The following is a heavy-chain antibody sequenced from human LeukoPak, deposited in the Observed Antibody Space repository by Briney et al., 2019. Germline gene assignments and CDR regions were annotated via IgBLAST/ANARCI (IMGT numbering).Heavy chain of an antibody. CDR3: VRRYYGDIGYDY. CDR1: GITFSCCT. J-gene: IGHJ4*02. D-gene: IGHD3-10*01. Sequence: PGGSLRLSCSASGITFSCCTKHWVRQAPGKGLEYVSAITTNGDSTYYADSVKGRFTISRDNSTNTLYLQMSGLRPEDTAVYYCVRRYYGDIGYDYWGQGTLVTVSS. V-gene: IGHV3-64D*06. CDR2: ITTNGDST.